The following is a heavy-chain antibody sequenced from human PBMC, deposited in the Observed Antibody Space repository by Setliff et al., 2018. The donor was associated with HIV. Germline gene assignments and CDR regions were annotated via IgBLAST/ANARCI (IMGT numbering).Heavy chain of an antibody. CDR1: GGSISNGYYY. CDR2: IYTSGST. J-gene: IGHJ4*02. Sequence: SETLSLTCTVSGGSISNGYYYWSWIPQPAGKGLEWIGHIYTSGSTHYNPSLTSRVTISADTSRNQFSLKLTSVTAADTAIYYCARGVNFDYWGQGTQVTVSS. CDR3: ARGVNFDY. D-gene: IGHD3-3*01. V-gene: IGHV4-61*09.